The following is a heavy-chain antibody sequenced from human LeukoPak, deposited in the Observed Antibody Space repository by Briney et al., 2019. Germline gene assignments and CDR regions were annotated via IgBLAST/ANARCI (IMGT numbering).Heavy chain of an antibody. V-gene: IGHV4-38-2*02. D-gene: IGHD3-3*01. CDR3: ARGNYDFWSGYFSP. CDR1: GYSISSGYY. Sequence: SETLSLTCTVSGYSISSGYYWGWIRQPPGKGLEWIGSIYHSGSTYYNPSLKSRVTISVDTSKNQLSLKLSSVTAADTAVYYCARGNYDFWSGYFSPWGQGTMVTVSS. CDR2: IYHSGST. J-gene: IGHJ3*01.